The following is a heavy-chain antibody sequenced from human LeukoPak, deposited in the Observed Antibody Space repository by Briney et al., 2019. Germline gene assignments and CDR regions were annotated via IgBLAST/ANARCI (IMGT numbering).Heavy chain of an antibody. Sequence: PSETLSLTCAVPGGSFSGYYWSWIRQPPGKGLEWIGEINHSGSTNYNPSLKSRVTISIDTSENQFSLRLSSVTAADTAVYYCARGFCSTTTCYALHFDYWGQGSLVTVSS. CDR2: INHSGST. CDR1: GGSFSGYY. V-gene: IGHV4-34*01. D-gene: IGHD2-2*01. CDR3: ARGFCSTTTCYALHFDY. J-gene: IGHJ4*02.